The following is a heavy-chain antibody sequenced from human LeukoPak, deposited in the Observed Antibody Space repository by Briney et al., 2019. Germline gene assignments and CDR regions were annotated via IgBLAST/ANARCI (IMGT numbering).Heavy chain of an antibody. CDR3: ARTGLYYDSSGYPGY. CDR2: IYYSGST. CDR1: GGSISSYY. J-gene: IGHJ4*02. V-gene: IGHV4-39*01. Sequence: SETLSLTCTVSGGSISSYYWGWIRQPPGKGLEWIGSIYYSGSTYYNPSLKSRVTISVDTSKNQFSLKLSSVTAADTAVYYCARTGLYYDSSGYPGYWGQGTLVTVSS. D-gene: IGHD3-22*01.